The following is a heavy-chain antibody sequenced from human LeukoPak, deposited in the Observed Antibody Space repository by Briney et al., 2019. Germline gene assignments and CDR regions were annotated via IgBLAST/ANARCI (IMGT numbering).Heavy chain of an antibody. CDR2: ITSDASST. J-gene: IGHJ3*02. CDR3: AREFEGQEAGAYGSGSYDVFDI. CDR1: GFTSSNYW. Sequence: GGSLRLSCAASGFTSSNYWMHWVRRAPGKGLVWVSRITSDASSTSYADSVKGRFTISRDNAKNTLYLRMNSLRAEDTAVYYCAREFEGQEAGAYGSGSYDVFDIWGQGTMVTVSS. V-gene: IGHV3-74*01. D-gene: IGHD3-10*01.